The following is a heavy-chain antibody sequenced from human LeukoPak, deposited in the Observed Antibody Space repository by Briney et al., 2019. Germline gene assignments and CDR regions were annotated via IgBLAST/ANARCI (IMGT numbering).Heavy chain of an antibody. CDR3: ARGPPIPATVTDDAFDI. J-gene: IGHJ3*02. Sequence: ASVKVSCKASGYTFTSYDINWVRQATGQGLEWMGWMNPNSGNTGYAQKFQGRVTMTRNTSISTAYMELSSLRSEDTAVYYCARGPPIPATVTDDAFDIWGQGTMVTVSP. V-gene: IGHV1-8*01. CDR1: GYTFTSYD. CDR2: MNPNSGNT. D-gene: IGHD2-2*02.